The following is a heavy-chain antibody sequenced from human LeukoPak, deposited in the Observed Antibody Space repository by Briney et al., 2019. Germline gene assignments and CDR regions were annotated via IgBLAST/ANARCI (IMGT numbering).Heavy chain of an antibody. D-gene: IGHD3-9*01. CDR1: GGSISSYY. CDR3: ARGPPVYYDILTGYYNRYYYYYMDV. Sequence: SETLSLTCTVSGGSISSYYWSWIRQPAGKGLEWIGRIYTSGSTNYNPSLKSRVTISVDTSKNQFSLKLSSVTAADTAVYYCARGPPVYYDILTGYYNRYYYYYMDVWGKGTTVTVSS. J-gene: IGHJ6*03. CDR2: IYTSGST. V-gene: IGHV4-4*07.